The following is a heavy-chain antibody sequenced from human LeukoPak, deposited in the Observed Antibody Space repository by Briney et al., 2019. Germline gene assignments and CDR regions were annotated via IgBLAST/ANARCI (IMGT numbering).Heavy chain of an antibody. CDR1: GFTFSSYA. CDR3: AKGQRYCTNGVCYRPFDY. Sequence: GGSLRLSCAASGFTFSSYAMSWVRQAPGKGLEWVSAISGSGGSTYYADSVKGRFTISRDNSKNTLYLQMNSLRAEDTAVYYCAKGQRYCTNGVCYRPFDYWGQGTLVTVSS. J-gene: IGHJ4*02. D-gene: IGHD2-8*01. V-gene: IGHV3-23*01. CDR2: ISGSGGST.